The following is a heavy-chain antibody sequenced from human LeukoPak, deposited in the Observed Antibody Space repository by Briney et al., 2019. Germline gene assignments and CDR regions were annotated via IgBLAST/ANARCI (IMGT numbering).Heavy chain of an antibody. D-gene: IGHD3-10*01. CDR2: ISGSGGST. V-gene: IGHV3-23*01. Sequence: GGSLRLSCAASGFTFSSYAMSWVRQAPGKGLEWVSAISGSGGSTYYADSVKGRFTISRDNSKNTLYLQMNSLRAEDTAVYYCAKDPNYYGSGSYGPWGQGTLVTVFS. CDR1: GFTFSSYA. CDR3: AKDPNYYGSGSYGP. J-gene: IGHJ5*02.